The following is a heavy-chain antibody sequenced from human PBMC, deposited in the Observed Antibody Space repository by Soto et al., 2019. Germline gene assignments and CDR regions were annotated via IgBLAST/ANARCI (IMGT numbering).Heavy chain of an antibody. CDR1: GGTFSSYA. Sequence: VKVSCKASGGTFSSYAISWVRQAPGQGLEWMGGIIPIFGTANYAQKFQGRVTITADESTSTAYMELSSLRSEDTAVYYCASHYYDSSGYYLDPFDIWGQGTMVTVSS. CDR2: IIPIFGTA. D-gene: IGHD3-22*01. CDR3: ASHYYDSSGYYLDPFDI. V-gene: IGHV1-69*13. J-gene: IGHJ3*02.